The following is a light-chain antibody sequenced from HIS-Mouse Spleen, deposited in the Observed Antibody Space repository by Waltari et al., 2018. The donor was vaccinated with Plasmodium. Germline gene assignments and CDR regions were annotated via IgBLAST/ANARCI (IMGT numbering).Light chain of an antibody. CDR1: SSDVRGYNH. V-gene: IGLV2-8*01. CDR3: SSYAGSNNLV. Sequence: QSALTQPPSASGSPGQSVPLSCPGTSSDVRGYNHVSWYQQHPAQAPKLMMYEVSKRPSGVPDRFSGSKSGNTASLTVSGLQAEDEADYYCSSYAGSNNLVFGGGTKLTVL. J-gene: IGLJ2*01. CDR2: EVS.